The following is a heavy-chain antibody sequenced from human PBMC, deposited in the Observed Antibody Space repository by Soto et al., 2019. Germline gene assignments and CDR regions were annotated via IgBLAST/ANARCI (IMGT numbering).Heavy chain of an antibody. CDR2: IKQDGSEK. J-gene: IGHJ4*02. CDR1: GFTFSSYW. V-gene: IGHV3-7*01. CDR3: ARDRAWYSGSYYEDY. Sequence: EVQLVESGGGLVQPGGSLRLSCAASGFTFSSYWMSWVRQAPGKGLEWVANIKQDGSEKYYVDSVKGRFTISRDNAKNSLYLQMNSLRAEDTAVYYCARDRAWYSGSYYEDYWGQGTLVTVSS. D-gene: IGHD1-26*01.